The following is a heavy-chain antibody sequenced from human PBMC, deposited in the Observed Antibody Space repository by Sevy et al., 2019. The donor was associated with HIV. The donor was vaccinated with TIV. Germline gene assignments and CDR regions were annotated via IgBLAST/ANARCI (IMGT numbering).Heavy chain of an antibody. D-gene: IGHD3-9*01. V-gene: IGHV3-30-3*01. Sequence: GGSLRLSWAASGFTFSSYAMHWVRQAPGKGLEWVAVISYDGSNKYYADSVKGRFTISIDNSKTTLYVQMNSLSAEVTAVYYCARVRNPYSMLTYFDYWGQGTLVTVSS. CDR2: ISYDGSNK. CDR1: GFTFSSYA. CDR3: ARVRNPYSMLTYFDY. J-gene: IGHJ4*02.